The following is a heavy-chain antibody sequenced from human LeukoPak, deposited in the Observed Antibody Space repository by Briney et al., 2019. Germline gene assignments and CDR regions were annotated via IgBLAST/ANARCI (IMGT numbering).Heavy chain of an antibody. CDR3: TTDLGQWGLDV. V-gene: IGHV3-73*01. CDR1: GFTFSGSA. D-gene: IGHD7-27*01. CDR2: IRSKTHNYAT. J-gene: IGHJ6*04. Sequence: GGSLRLSCAASGFTFSGSAMHWVRQTSGKGLEWVGYIRSKTHNYATLYAASVKGRFTISRDDSKNTAYLQMNSLKTGDTAVYYCTTDLGQWGLDVWGKGTTVTVSS.